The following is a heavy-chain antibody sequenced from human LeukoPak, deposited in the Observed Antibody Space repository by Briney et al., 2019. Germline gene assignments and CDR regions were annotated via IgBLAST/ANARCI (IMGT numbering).Heavy chain of an antibody. J-gene: IGHJ4*02. D-gene: IGHD3-22*01. CDR1: GFTFSDYY. V-gene: IGHV3-11*01. Sequence: GGSLRLSCAASGFTFSDYYMSWVRQAPGKGLEWVSYISSSGSTIYYADSVKGRFTISRDNAKNSLYLQMNSLRAEDTAVYYCAREPMYYYDSSGYYRYFDYWGQGTLVTVSS. CDR3: AREPMYYYDSSGYYRYFDY. CDR2: ISSSGSTI.